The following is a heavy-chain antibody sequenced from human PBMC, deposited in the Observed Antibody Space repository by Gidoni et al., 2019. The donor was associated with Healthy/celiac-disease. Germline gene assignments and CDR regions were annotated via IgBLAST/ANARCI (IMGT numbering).Heavy chain of an antibody. CDR2: FNPNSGGP. V-gene: IGHV1-2*04. Sequence: QEQRVQSGAGVKTPGASVKVSAKASGYTFTGSYLHWVRQAPGQVLEWMGWFNPNSGGPNYAQKFQGWVTMTRDTSISTAYMELSRLRSDDTAVYYCARDAIDDLYSSSWYEYWGQGTLVTVSS. D-gene: IGHD6-13*01. J-gene: IGHJ4*02. CDR1: GYTFTGSY. CDR3: ARDAIDDLYSSSWYEY.